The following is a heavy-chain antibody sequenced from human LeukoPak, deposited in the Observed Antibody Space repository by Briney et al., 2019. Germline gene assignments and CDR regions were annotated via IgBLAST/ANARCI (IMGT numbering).Heavy chain of an antibody. CDR3: ARIPLSGSYYLDFDY. Sequence: ASVKVSCKASGYTFTGYYMHWVRQAPGQGLEWMGWINPNSGGTNYAQKFQGRVTMTTDTSTSTAYMELRSLGSDDTAVYYCARIPLSGSYYLDFDYWGQGTLVTVSS. J-gene: IGHJ4*02. D-gene: IGHD3-10*01. CDR2: INPNSGGT. V-gene: IGHV1-2*02. CDR1: GYTFTGYY.